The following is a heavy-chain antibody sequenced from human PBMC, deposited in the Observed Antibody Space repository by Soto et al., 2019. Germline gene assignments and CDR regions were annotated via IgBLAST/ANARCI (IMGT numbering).Heavy chain of an antibody. D-gene: IGHD1-7*01. V-gene: IGHV1-18*01. CDR3: ARDGSYELELKGNAFDI. Sequence: ASVKVSCKASGYTFTSYGISWVRQAPGQGLEWMGWISAYNGNTNYAQKLQGRVTMTTDTSTSTAYMELRSLRSDDTAVYYCARDGSYELELKGNAFDIWGQGTMVTVSS. CDR1: GYTFTSYG. CDR2: ISAYNGNT. J-gene: IGHJ3*02.